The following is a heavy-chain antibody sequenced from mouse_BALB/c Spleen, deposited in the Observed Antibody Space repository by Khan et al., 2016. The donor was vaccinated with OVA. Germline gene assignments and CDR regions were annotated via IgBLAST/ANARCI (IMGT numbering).Heavy chain of an antibody. Sequence: EVELVESGGALVKPGGSLKLSCAASGFTFSTYAMSWVRQTPEKRLEWVATINSDGDYTYYPDSVTGRFIISRDNAKNNLYLQMSSLRSEDTTMYYGSYSPYGHFAYWGQGTLVTVSA. J-gene: IGHJ3*01. D-gene: IGHD1-1*02. CDR1: GFTFSTYA. CDR3: SYSPYGHFAY. V-gene: IGHV5-9-3*01. CDR2: INSDGDYT.